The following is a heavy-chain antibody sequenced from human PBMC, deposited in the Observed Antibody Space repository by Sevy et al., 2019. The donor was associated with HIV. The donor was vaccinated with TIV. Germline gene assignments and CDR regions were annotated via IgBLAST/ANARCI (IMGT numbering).Heavy chain of an antibody. CDR2: IYTSGST. J-gene: IGHJ3*02. V-gene: IGHV4-4*07. D-gene: IGHD3-10*01. CDR1: GGSISSYY. Sequence: SETLSLTCTVSGGSISSYYCTWIRQPAGKGLEWIGRIYTSGSTNYNPSLKSRVTMSVDTSKKQFSLNLSSMTAADTAVYYCARGGGYFDDGFDIWGQGTMVTVSS. CDR3: ARGGGYFDDGFDI.